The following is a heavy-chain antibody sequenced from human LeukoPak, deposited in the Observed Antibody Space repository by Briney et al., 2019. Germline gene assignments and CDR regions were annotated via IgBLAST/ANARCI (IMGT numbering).Heavy chain of an antibody. Sequence: GASVKVSCKASGFTFSGFYIQWVRQAPGQGLEWVGIINPTDGSTKFARKFQGRVTMTGDTSTSIVYMELSSLTSEDTAVYYCARDSLQTVCNWNDEGRKNWFDPWGQGTLVTVSS. CDR1: GFTFSGFY. CDR3: ARDSLQTVCNWNDEGRKNWFDP. D-gene: IGHD1-1*01. CDR2: INPTDGST. V-gene: IGHV1-46*01. J-gene: IGHJ5*02.